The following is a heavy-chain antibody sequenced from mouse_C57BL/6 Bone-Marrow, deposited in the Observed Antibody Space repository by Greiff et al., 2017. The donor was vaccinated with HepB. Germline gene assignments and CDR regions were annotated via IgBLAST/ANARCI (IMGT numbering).Heavy chain of an antibody. CDR3: ARLYYGSSYGYFDV. Sequence: VQLQQPGAELVKPGASVKLSCKASGYTFTSYWMQWVKQRPGQGLEWIGEIDPSDSYTNYNQKFKGKATLTVDTSSSTAYMQLSSLTSEDSAVYYCARLYYGSSYGYFDVCGTRSTITVSS. V-gene: IGHV1-50*01. D-gene: IGHD1-1*01. CDR1: GYTFTSYW. J-gene: IGHJ1*03. CDR2: IDPSDSYT.